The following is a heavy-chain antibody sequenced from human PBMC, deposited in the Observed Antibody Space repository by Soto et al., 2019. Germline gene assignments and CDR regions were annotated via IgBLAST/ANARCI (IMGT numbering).Heavy chain of an antibody. CDR1: GFTFNSYG. J-gene: IGHJ4*02. D-gene: IGHD3-22*01. CDR3: AGGDHYDGSTFDS. Sequence: QVKLVESGGGVVQPGRSLRLSCAASGFTFNSYGMHWVRQAPGKGLEWVAVISYDGRNEYYPDSVKGRFTISRDNSKNTMYLQINGLRGDDTAVFYCAGGDHYDGSTFDSWGQGTLVTVSS. CDR2: ISYDGRNE. V-gene: IGHV3-30*03.